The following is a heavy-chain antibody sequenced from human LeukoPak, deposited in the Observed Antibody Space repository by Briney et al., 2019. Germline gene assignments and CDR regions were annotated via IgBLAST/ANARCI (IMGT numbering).Heavy chain of an antibody. J-gene: IGHJ4*02. V-gene: IGHV3-74*01. CDR1: GFTFSSYW. Sequence: GGSLRLSCAASGFTFSSYWMHWVRQAPGKGLVWVSRINSDGSSTSYADSVKGRFTISRDNAKNTLYLQMNSLRAEDTAVYYCASDDHSYYFDYWGQGTLVTVSS. CDR2: INSDGSST. CDR3: ASDDHSYYFDY.